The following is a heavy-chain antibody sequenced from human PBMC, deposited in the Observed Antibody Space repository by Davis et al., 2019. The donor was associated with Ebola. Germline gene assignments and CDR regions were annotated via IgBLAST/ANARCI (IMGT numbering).Heavy chain of an antibody. CDR3: AKERGGGSSWSEFDY. Sequence: AASVKVSCKASGGTFSSYTISWVRQAPGQGLEWMGRIIPILGIANYAQKFQGRVTITADKSTSTAYMELSSLRAEDTAVYYCAKERGGGSSWSEFDYWGQGTLVTVSS. CDR2: IIPILGIA. D-gene: IGHD6-13*01. CDR1: GGTFSSYT. V-gene: IGHV1-69*04. J-gene: IGHJ4*02.